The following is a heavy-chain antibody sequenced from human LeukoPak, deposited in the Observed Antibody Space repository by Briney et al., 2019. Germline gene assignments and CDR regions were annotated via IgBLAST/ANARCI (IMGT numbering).Heavy chain of an antibody. CDR3: ASGTTTTMPGAG. Sequence: ASVKVSCKASGYTFTSYDINWVRQAPGQGLEWMGWMNPNSGNTGYAQKFQGRVTMTRNTSISTAYMELSSLRSEDTAVYYCASGTTTTMPGAGWGQGTLVTVSS. D-gene: IGHD5-12*01. J-gene: IGHJ4*02. CDR2: MNPNSGNT. CDR1: GYTFTSYD. V-gene: IGHV1-8*01.